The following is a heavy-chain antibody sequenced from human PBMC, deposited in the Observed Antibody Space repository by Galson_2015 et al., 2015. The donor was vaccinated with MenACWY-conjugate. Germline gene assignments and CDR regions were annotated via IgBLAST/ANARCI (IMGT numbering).Heavy chain of an antibody. J-gene: IGHJ6*02. D-gene: IGHD1-26*01. CDR3: ARHPPGGRGMDV. V-gene: IGHV5-51*01. CDR1: GYSFTNYW. Sequence: QSGAEVKKPGESLKISCKGSGYSFTNYWIAWVRQMPGKGLEWVGLIDPVNSYIRYSPSFQGQVTISADESISTAYLQWSSLKASDTATYYCARHPPGGRGMDVWGRGTTVTVSS. CDR2: IDPVNSYI.